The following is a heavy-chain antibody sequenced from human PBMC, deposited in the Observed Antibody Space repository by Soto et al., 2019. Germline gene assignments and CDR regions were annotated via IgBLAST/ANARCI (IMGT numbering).Heavy chain of an antibody. V-gene: IGHV4-39*01. CDR2: IYYSGST. D-gene: IGHD3-10*01. J-gene: IGHJ6*03. CDR3: ARIVSHYVSGSYHMVV. CDR1: GGSISSRRYY. Sequence: PSETLSLTCTVSGGSISSRRYYWGWIRQPPGKGLEWIGTIYYSGSTDYNPSLESRLTISEDTSKNQFSLNLNSVTAADTAVYYCARIVSHYVSGSYHMVVWGKGTTVTVSS.